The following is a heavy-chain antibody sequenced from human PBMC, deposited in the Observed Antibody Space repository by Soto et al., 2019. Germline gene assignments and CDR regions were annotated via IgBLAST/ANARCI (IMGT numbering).Heavy chain of an antibody. CDR2: IIPIFGTA. CDR1: GGTFSSYA. J-gene: IGHJ2*01. CDR3: ARPRYYYDSSGYWDWYFDL. V-gene: IGHV1-69*01. D-gene: IGHD3-22*01. Sequence: QVQLVQSGAEVKKPGSSVKVSCKASGGTFSSYAISWVRQAPGQGLEWMGGIIPIFGTANYAQKFQGRVTITADESTSTAYMXLSSLRSEDTAVYYCARPRYYYDSSGYWDWYFDLWGRGTLVTVSS.